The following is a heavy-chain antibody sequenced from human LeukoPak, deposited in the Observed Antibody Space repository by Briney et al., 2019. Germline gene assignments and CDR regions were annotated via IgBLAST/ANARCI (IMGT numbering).Heavy chain of an antibody. D-gene: IGHD3-10*01. Sequence: SGGSLRLSCAASGFTFSSYWMSWVRQAPGKGLEWVANIKQDGSEKYYVDSVKGRFTISRDNAKNSLYLQMNSLRAEDTALYYCAKVYRFGESLDYWGQGTLVTVSS. CDR2: IKQDGSEK. CDR1: GFTFSSYW. J-gene: IGHJ4*02. CDR3: AKVYRFGESLDY. V-gene: IGHV3-7*03.